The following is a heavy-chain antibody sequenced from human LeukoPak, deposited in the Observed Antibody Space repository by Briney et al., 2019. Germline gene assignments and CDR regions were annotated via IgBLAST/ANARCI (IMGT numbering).Heavy chain of an antibody. V-gene: IGHV1-2*02. CDR1: GYTFTDYY. D-gene: IGHD2-2*01. Sequence: GASVTVSFKASGYTFTDYYMHWVRQAPGQGREWMGWINPKSGGTNYAQKFQGRVTMTRDTSISTAYMELSRLTSDDTAVYYCARDSPPYCSSTSCVFDPWGQGTLVTVSS. J-gene: IGHJ5*02. CDR3: ARDSPPYCSSTSCVFDP. CDR2: INPKSGGT.